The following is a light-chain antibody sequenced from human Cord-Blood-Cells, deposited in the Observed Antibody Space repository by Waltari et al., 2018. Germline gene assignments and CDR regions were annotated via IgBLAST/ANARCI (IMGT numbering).Light chain of an antibody. CDR3: CSYAGSSTWV. CDR1: SRDGGSYNL. V-gene: IGLV2-23*02. J-gene: IGLJ3*02. CDR2: EVS. Sequence: QSALTQPASVSGSPGQSITISCTGTSRDGGSYNLVSWYQQLPGKAPKLMIYEVSKRPSGVSNRFSGSKSGNTASLTISGLQAEDEADYYCCSYAGSSTWVFGGGTKLTVL.